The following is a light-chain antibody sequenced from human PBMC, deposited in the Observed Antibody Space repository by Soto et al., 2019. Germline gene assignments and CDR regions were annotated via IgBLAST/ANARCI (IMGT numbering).Light chain of an antibody. Sequence: DIQMTQSPSTLSASVGDRVTITCRASQSISSWLAWYQRKPGKAPKLLIYKASSLESGVPSRFSGSGSGTEFTLTISSLQPDDSATYYCQQYNIYYTFGQGTKLEIK. CDR2: KAS. CDR3: QQYNIYYT. J-gene: IGKJ2*01. CDR1: QSISSW. V-gene: IGKV1-5*03.